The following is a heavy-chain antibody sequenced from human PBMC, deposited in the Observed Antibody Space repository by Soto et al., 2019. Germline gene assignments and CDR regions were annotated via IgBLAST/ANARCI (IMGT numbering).Heavy chain of an antibody. D-gene: IGHD2-21*01. CDR2: IPSDGTDV. CDR1: GFTFRNYW. J-gene: IGHJ4*02. CDR3: IRKVPGLGIAH. V-gene: IGHV3-74*03. Sequence: EVQLVESGGGLVQPGGSLRWSCEASGFTFRNYWMHWVRQPPGQGPEWVSNIPSDGTDVTYADFVRGRFTISGDDAKTPLTLQLARLGAEATPRYSFIRKVPGLGIAHWAQGTLVTVSS.